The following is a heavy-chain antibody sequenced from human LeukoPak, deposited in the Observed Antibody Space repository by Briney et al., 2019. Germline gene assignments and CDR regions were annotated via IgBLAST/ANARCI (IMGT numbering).Heavy chain of an antibody. CDR2: ISYHGSAK. V-gene: IGHV3-30*18. J-gene: IGHJ5*02. Sequence: GGSLRLSCVVSGFTISSHGMHWVRQAPGKGLEWVAMISYHGSAKYYGDSAQGRFTISRDISENTLYLQMDSLRPEDTAIYYCAKDWGSSGWYNYFDPWGQGTLVTVSS. D-gene: IGHD6-19*01. CDR3: AKDWGSSGWYNYFDP. CDR1: GFTISSHG.